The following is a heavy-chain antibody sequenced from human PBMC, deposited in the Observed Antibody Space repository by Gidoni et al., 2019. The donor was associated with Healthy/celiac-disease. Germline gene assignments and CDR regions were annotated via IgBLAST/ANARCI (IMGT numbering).Heavy chain of an antibody. V-gene: IGHV3-21*01. CDR1: GFTFSSYR. CDR2: ISSSSSYI. D-gene: IGHD3-10*01. Sequence: EVQLVESGGGLVKPGGSLRLSCAASGFTFSSYRMNWVRQAPGKGLEWVSSISSSSSYIYYADSVKGRFTISRDNAKNSLYLQMNSLRAEDTAVYYCARGAMVQGVIGWRPFDYWGQGTLVTVSS. J-gene: IGHJ4*02. CDR3: ARGAMVQGVIGWRPFDY.